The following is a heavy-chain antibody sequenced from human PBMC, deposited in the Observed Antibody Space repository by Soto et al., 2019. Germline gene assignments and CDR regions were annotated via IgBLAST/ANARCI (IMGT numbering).Heavy chain of an antibody. CDR3: AKDRGRVVPAASGSNWFDP. J-gene: IGHJ5*02. V-gene: IGHV3-23*01. CDR1: GFTFSSYA. D-gene: IGHD2-2*01. Sequence: GGSLRLSCAASGFTFSSYAMSWVRQAPGKGLEWVSAISGSGGSTYYADSVKGRFTISRDNSKNTLYLQMNSLRAEDTAVYYCAKDRGRVVPAASGSNWFDPWGQGTLVTVSS. CDR2: ISGSGGST.